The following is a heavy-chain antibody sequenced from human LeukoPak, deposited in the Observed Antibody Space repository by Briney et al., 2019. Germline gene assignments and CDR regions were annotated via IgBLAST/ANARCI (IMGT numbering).Heavy chain of an antibody. CDR1: GYSFTSYW. D-gene: IGHD5-18*01. J-gene: IGHJ3*02. CDR3: ARLPPDRAMVNGAFDI. CDR2: IYPGDSDT. Sequence: KAGESLKISCKGSGYSFTSYWIGWVRQMPGKGLEWMGIIYPGDSDTRYSPSFQGQVTISVDKSISTAYLQWSSLKASDTAMYYCARLPPDRAMVNGAFDIWGQGTMVAVSS. V-gene: IGHV5-51*01.